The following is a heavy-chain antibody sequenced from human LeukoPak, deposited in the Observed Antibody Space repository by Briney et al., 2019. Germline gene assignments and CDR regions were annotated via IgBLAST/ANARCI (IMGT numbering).Heavy chain of an antibody. Sequence: PGGSLRLSCAASGFTFDDYGMSWVRQAPGKGLEWVSGINWNGGSTGYADSVKGRFTISRDNAKNSLYLQMNSLRAEDTALYYCVRGAEVQLWSYYFDYWGQGTLVTVSS. CDR3: VRGAEVQLWSYYFDY. J-gene: IGHJ4*02. CDR1: GFTFDDYG. D-gene: IGHD5-18*01. V-gene: IGHV3-20*04. CDR2: INWNGGST.